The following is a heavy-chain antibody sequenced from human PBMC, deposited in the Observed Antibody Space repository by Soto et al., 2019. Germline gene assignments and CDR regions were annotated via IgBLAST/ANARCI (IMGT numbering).Heavy chain of an antibody. Sequence: QVTLKESGPVLVQATETLTLPCNVSGFSLTNVQKGVAWIRQPPGKALEWLAHILSDVEQSYKSSLKKRLTISQDTSKRPVVLGMTTVEPVDTATYYCARITGRFGASHFDFWGQGSAVIVSS. D-gene: IGHD2-8*02. CDR2: ILSDVEQ. J-gene: IGHJ4*02. CDR1: GFSLTNVQKG. CDR3: ARITGRFGASHFDF. V-gene: IGHV2-26*01.